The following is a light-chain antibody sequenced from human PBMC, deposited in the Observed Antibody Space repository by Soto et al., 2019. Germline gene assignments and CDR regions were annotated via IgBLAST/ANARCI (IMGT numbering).Light chain of an antibody. Sequence: EIVLTQSPGTLSLSPGERATLSCMASQSVGSNYLAWYQQRPGQPPNLLIFGASHRAPDIPDRFSGSGSGTDFTLTISRLEPEDFAVYYCQQYGSSIQTFGQGTKVDIK. J-gene: IGKJ1*01. CDR2: GAS. V-gene: IGKV3-20*01. CDR1: QSVGSNY. CDR3: QQYGSSIQT.